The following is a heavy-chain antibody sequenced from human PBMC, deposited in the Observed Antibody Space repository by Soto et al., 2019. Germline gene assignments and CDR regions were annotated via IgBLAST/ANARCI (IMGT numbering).Heavy chain of an antibody. V-gene: IGHV1-3*01. CDR2: INAGNGNT. CDR3: ARGPSPYCFDY. CDR1: GYTFTSYA. Sequence: ASVRVSCKASGYTFTSYAMHWVRQAPGQRLEWMGWINAGNGNTKYSQKFQGRVTITRDTSASTAYMELSSLRSEDTAVYYCARGPSPYCFDYCGQGTLVSAS. J-gene: IGHJ4*02.